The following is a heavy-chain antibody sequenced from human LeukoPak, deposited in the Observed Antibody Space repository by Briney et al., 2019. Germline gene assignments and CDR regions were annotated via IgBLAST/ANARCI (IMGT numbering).Heavy chain of an antibody. CDR1: GGSISGGGYS. CDR2: IYYSGST. V-gene: IGHV4-31*03. Sequence: SQTLSLTCTVSGGSISGGGYSWSWIRQHPGKGLEWSGYIYYSGSTYYNPSLKSRVTRSVDTSKNQFSLKLSSVTAADTAVYYCARGRIYSYVRLDPRGQGTLVTVSS. D-gene: IGHD5-18*01. J-gene: IGHJ5*02. CDR3: ARGRIYSYVRLDP.